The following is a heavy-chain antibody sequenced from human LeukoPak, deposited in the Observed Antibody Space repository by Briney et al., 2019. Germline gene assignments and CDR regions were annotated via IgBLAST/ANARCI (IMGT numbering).Heavy chain of an antibody. CDR2: IRGSGDST. CDR3: ARVGADYYGSGSFDY. CDR1: GFTFSSHP. D-gene: IGHD3-10*01. J-gene: IGHJ4*02. V-gene: IGHV3-23*01. Sequence: GGSLRLSCAASGFTFSSHPMSWVRLAPGKGLEWVSSIRGSGDSTYYADSVKGRFTISRDNSKNTLYLQMNGLSAEDTAVYYCARVGADYYGSGSFDYRGQGTLVTVSS.